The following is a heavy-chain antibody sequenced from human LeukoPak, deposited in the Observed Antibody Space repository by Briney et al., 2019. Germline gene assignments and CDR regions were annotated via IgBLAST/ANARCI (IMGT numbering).Heavy chain of an antibody. CDR1: GFTFSDCY. CDR2: ITSGRTT. V-gene: IGHV3-69-1*01. CDR3: ARARRPKWERDGYTSKESAFDI. D-gene: IGHD5-24*01. J-gene: IGHJ3*02. Sequence: GGSLRLSCAASGFTFSDCYMSWIRQAPGRGPEWVSSITSGRTTYYADSVKGRFTISNDNAKKSLYLQMNSLRAEDTAVYYCARARRPKWERDGYTSKESAFDIWGQGTMVTVS.